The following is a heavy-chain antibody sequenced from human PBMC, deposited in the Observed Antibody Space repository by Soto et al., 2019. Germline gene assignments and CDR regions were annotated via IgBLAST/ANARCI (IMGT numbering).Heavy chain of an antibody. J-gene: IGHJ6*02. V-gene: IGHV1-69*13. D-gene: IGHD6-13*01. CDR3: ASARDDQQLVLFNYYYGMDV. CDR2: IIPIFGTA. Sequence: SVKVSWKASGGTFSSYAISWVRQAPGQGLEWMGGIIPIFGTANYAQKFQGRVTITADESTSTAYMELSSLRSEDTAVYYCASARDDQQLVLFNYYYGMDVWGQGTTVTVSS. CDR1: GGTFSSYA.